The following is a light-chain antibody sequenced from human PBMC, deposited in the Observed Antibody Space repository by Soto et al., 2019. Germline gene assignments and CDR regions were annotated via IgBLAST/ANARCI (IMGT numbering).Light chain of an antibody. CDR3: QQYGSSPLT. CDR1: QSVRSSY. V-gene: IGKV3-20*01. Sequence: EIVLTQSPGTLSLSPGERATLSCRASQSVRSSYLAWNQQKPGQAPRLLIYGASSRATGIPDRFSGSGSGTDFTLTISRLEPEDFAVYYCQQYGSSPLTFGGGTKVDIK. CDR2: GAS. J-gene: IGKJ4*01.